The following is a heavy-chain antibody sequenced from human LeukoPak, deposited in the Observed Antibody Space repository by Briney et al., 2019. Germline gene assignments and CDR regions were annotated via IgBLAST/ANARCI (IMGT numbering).Heavy chain of an antibody. V-gene: IGHV3-9*03. CDR2: ISWNSGSI. J-gene: IGHJ4*02. CDR3: AKGTMVRGVISGFDY. D-gene: IGHD3-10*01. CDR1: GFTFDDYA. Sequence: GGSLRLSCAASGFTFDDYAMHWVRQPPGKGLEWVSGISWNSGSIGYADSVKGRFTISRDNAKNSLYLQMNSLRAEDMALYYCAKGTMVRGVISGFDYWGQGTLVTVSS.